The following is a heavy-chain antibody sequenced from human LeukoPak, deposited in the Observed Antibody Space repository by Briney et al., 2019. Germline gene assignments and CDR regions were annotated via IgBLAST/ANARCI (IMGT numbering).Heavy chain of an antibody. J-gene: IGHJ6*02. D-gene: IGHD6-13*01. CDR1: GCTFSSYW. CDR2: INSDGSST. Sequence: GGSLRLSCAASGCTFSSYWMHWVRQAPGKGLVWVSRINSDGSSTSYADSVKGRFTISRDNAKNTLYLQMNSLRAEDTAVYYCARDKYSSSWYSSYYYYGMDVWGQGTTVTVSS. CDR3: ARDKYSSSWYSSYYYYGMDV. V-gene: IGHV3-74*01.